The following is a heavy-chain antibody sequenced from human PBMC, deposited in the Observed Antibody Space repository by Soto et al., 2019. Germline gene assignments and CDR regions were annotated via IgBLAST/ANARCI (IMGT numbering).Heavy chain of an antibody. CDR1: GFTFGTYW. CDR3: AKTYYYSLGSF. CDR2: IKQDGSEK. Sequence: GGSLRLSCAASGFTFGTYWMSWVRQAPGKGLEWVANIKQDGSEKFYVDSVKGRFTISRDNAKNSLYLQMNSLSADDTAVYYCAKTYYYSLGSFWGQGTLVTVSS. V-gene: IGHV3-7*01. J-gene: IGHJ4*02. D-gene: IGHD3-10*01.